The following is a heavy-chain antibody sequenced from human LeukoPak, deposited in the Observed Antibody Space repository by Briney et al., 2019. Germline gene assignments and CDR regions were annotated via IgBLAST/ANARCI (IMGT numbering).Heavy chain of an antibody. CDR3: ARDAGFYCSSTSCYEIDY. V-gene: IGHV1-18*01. D-gene: IGHD2-2*01. Sequence: ASVKVSCTASGYTFTSYGISWVRQAPGQGLEWMGWISAYNGNTNYAQKLQGRVTMTTDTSTSTAYMELRSLRSDDTAVYYCARDAGFYCSSTSCYEIDYWGQGTLVTVSS. CDR1: GYTFTSYG. CDR2: ISAYNGNT. J-gene: IGHJ4*02.